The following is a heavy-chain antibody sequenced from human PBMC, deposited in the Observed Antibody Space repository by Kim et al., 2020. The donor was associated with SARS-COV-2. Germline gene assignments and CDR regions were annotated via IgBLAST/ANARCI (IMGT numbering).Heavy chain of an antibody. Sequence: SVKVSCKASGGTFSSYAISWVRQAPGQGLEWMGGIIPIFGTANYAQKFQGRVTITADESTSTAYMELSSLRSEDTAVYYCARHGRVVTAQRVYYGMDVWGQGTTVTVSS. CDR3: ARHGRVVTAQRVYYGMDV. J-gene: IGHJ6*02. V-gene: IGHV1-69*13. CDR1: GGTFSSYA. CDR2: IIPIFGTA. D-gene: IGHD2-21*02.